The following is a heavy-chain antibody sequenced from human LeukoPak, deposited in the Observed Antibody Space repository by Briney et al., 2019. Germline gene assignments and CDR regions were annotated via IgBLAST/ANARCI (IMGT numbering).Heavy chain of an antibody. CDR2: IFPSGLT. V-gene: IGHV4-4*08. CDR1: NGSFTNYY. Sequence: SETLSVTCSVSNGSFTNYYWGWIRQPPGKRLEWIGYIFPSGLTNYNPSLNSRVTISLDTAKSQFSLTLKSVTAADTAVYYCARAGDGHYYYYYMDVWGTGTPVTVSS. D-gene: IGHD1-26*01. J-gene: IGHJ6*03. CDR3: ARAGDGHYYYYYMDV.